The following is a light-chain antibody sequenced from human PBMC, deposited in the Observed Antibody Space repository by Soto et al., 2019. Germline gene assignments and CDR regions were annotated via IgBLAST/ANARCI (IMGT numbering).Light chain of an antibody. CDR3: SSYAGSNNYV. J-gene: IGLJ1*01. V-gene: IGLV2-8*01. CDR1: SSDVGGYNY. CDR2: EVS. Sequence: QRVRTQPPSASGAPGQAGSISCTGTSSDVGGYNYVSWYQQHPGKAPKLMIYEVSKRPSGVPDRFSGSKSGNTASLTVSGLQAEDEADYYCSSYAGSNNYVFGTGTKVTVL.